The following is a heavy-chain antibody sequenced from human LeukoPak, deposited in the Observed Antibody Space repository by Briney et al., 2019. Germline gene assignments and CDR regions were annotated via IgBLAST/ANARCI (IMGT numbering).Heavy chain of an antibody. Sequence: PSETLSLTCTVSGGSISSYYWSWLRQPPGKGLEWIGYIYYSGSTNYNPSLKSRVTISVDTSKNQFSLKLSSVTAADTAVYYCARGVVVVTAPADAFDIWGQGTMVTVSS. J-gene: IGHJ3*02. D-gene: IGHD2-21*02. CDR3: ARGVVVVTAPADAFDI. CDR2: IYYSGST. CDR1: GGSISSYY. V-gene: IGHV4-59*01.